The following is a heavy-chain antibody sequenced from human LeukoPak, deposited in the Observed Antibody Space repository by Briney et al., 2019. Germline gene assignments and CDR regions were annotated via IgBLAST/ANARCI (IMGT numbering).Heavy chain of an antibody. Sequence: ASVKVSCKASGYTFTAYYLHWVRQAPGQGLEWMGWINPGSGGTNYVQKFQGRVTMTRDTSISTAYMELSGLSSDDTAVYYCARVTDETGQWGQGTLVTVSS. V-gene: IGHV1-2*02. D-gene: IGHD2-21*02. CDR1: GYTFTAYY. J-gene: IGHJ4*02. CDR2: INPGSGGT. CDR3: ARVTDETGQ.